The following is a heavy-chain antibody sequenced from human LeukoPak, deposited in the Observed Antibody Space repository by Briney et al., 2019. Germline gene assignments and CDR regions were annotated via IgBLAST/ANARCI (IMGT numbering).Heavy chain of an antibody. V-gene: IGHV1-2*02. CDR1: GYMFTGYY. CDR2: INPNSGGT. D-gene: IGHD2-21*02. Sequence: ASVKVSCQASGYMFTGYYMHWVRQAPGQGLEWMGWINPNSGGTNYAQKFQGRVTMTRDTSISTAYMELSSLRSDDTAVYYCARGYCSGDCFTLFDYWGQGTLVTVSS. CDR3: ARGYCSGDCFTLFDY. J-gene: IGHJ4*02.